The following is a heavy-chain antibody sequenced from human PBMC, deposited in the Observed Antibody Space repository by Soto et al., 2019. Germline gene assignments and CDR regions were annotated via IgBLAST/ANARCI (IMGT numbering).Heavy chain of an antibody. J-gene: IGHJ4*02. D-gene: IGHD3-22*01. CDR3: ARAHYDSSGYQNY. V-gene: IGHV1-69*02. CDR1: GGTFSSYS. Sequence: SVKVSCKASGGTFSSYSISWVRQAPGQGLEWMGRIILILGIANYAQRFQGRVTITADKSTSTAYMELSSLRSEDTAVYYCARAHYDSSGYQNYWGQGTLVTVSS. CDR2: IILILGIA.